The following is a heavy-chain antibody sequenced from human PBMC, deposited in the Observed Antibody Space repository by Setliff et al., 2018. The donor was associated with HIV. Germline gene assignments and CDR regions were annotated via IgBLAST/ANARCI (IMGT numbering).Heavy chain of an antibody. J-gene: IGHJ5*02. CDR2: INPNSGGT. V-gene: IGHV1-2*02. CDR1: GYSFTGYY. D-gene: IGHD1-20*01. Sequence: ASVKVSCKASGYSFTGYYIHWMRQAPGQGPEWLGWINPNSGGTNLAQKFLGRVTLTRDTSISTAYMELSRLRSDDTAVYYCARNVPGILPRWVGFDPWGQGTLVTVSS. CDR3: ARNVPGILPRWVGFDP.